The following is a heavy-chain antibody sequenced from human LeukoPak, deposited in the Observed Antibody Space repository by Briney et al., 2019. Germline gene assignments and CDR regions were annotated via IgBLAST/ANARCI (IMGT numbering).Heavy chain of an antibody. V-gene: IGHV3-21*01. Sequence: GGSLRLSCAASGFTFSSYSMNWVRQAPGKGLEWVSSISDTGYYIYYADSVKGRFTISRDNAKNSLFLQMNNLRAEDTAVYYCANHLACGSTTCPSFDYWGQGTLVTVSS. J-gene: IGHJ4*02. CDR3: ANHLACGSTTCPSFDY. CDR1: GFTFSSYS. D-gene: IGHD2-2*01. CDR2: ISDTGYYI.